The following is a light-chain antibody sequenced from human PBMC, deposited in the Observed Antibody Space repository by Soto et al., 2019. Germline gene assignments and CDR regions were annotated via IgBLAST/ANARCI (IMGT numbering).Light chain of an antibody. Sequence: NFMLTQPHSVSESPGRTVTISCTRSGGSIASGLVQWYQVRPGSGPTIVISEDNQRPSGVPDRFSGSIDSSSNSASLTISGLKPEDEADYYCQSSQDDFWVFGGGTKLTVL. CDR2: EDN. CDR3: QSSQDDFWV. CDR1: GGSIASGL. V-gene: IGLV6-57*04. J-gene: IGLJ3*02.